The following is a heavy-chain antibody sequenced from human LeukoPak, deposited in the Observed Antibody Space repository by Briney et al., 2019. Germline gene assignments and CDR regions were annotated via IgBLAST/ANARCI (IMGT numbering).Heavy chain of an antibody. CDR1: GFTFSSYG. CDR3: AKDRGRGGSAADY. J-gene: IGHJ4*02. CDR2: ISYDGSNK. Sequence: GGSLRLSCAASGFTFSSYGMHWVRQAPGKGLEWVAVISYDGSNKYYADSVKGRFTISRDNSKNTLYLQMNSLRAEDTAVYYCAKDRGRGGSAADYWGQGTLVTVSS. V-gene: IGHV3-30*18. D-gene: IGHD2-15*01.